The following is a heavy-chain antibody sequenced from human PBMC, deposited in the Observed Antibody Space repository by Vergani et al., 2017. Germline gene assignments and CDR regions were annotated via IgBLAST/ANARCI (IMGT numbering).Heavy chain of an antibody. CDR1: GYSFTNYW. Sequence: EVQLVQSGAEVQKPGESLKISCKGSGYSFTNYWIGWVRQMPGKGLEWMRIIYPGDSDTRYSPSFQAQVTISADKSINTAYLHWSSLKASDTAMYYCARPRSSSLGYYFDYWGQGTLVTVSS. V-gene: IGHV5-51*03. J-gene: IGHJ4*02. CDR2: IYPGDSDT. CDR3: ARPRSSSLGYYFDY. D-gene: IGHD6-6*01.